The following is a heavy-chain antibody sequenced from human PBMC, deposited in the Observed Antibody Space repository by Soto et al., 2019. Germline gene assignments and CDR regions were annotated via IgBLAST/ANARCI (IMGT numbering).Heavy chain of an antibody. D-gene: IGHD3-10*01. J-gene: IGHJ4*02. CDR2: IIPIFGTA. CDR1: GGTFGSYA. V-gene: IGHV1-69*13. CDR3: ARFGAGTTFDY. Sequence: GASVKVSCKASGGTFGSYAISCVRQAPGQVLEWMGGIIPIFGTANYAQKFQGRVTITADESTSTAYMELSSLRSEDTAVYYCARFGAGTTFDYWGQGTLVTVSS.